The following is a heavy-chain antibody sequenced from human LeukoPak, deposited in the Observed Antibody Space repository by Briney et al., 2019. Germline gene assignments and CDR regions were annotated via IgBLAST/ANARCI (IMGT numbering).Heavy chain of an antibody. V-gene: IGHV1-46*01. CDR1: GYTFTGYY. D-gene: IGHD6-6*01. Sequence: ASVKVSCKASGYTFTGYYMHWVRQAPGQGLEWMGIINPSGGSTSYAQKFQGRVTMTRDTSTSTVYMELSSLRSEDTAVYYCAREGTGYYGSRDSRRFSSSSSIDAFDIWGQGTMVTVSS. J-gene: IGHJ3*02. CDR2: INPSGGST. CDR3: AREGTGYYGSRDSRRFSSSSSIDAFDI.